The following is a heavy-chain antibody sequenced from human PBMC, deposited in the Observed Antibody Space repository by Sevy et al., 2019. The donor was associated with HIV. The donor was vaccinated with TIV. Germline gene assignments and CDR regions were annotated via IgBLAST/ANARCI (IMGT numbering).Heavy chain of an antibody. V-gene: IGHV3-23*01. Sequence: GGSLRLSCVASGLTFYSYAMSWVRQAPGKGLEWVSGVSGSGASTFYADSVKGRFTISRDNSKNTLHLQMNSLRAEDTAVYYCVQVKWGVGATGGDFDSWGQGALVTVSS. CDR3: VQVKWGVGATGGDFDS. J-gene: IGHJ4*02. D-gene: IGHD1-26*01. CDR2: VSGSGAST. CDR1: GLTFYSYA.